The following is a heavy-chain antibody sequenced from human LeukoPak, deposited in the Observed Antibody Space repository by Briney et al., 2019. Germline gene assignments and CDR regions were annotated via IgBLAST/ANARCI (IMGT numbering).Heavy chain of an antibody. J-gene: IGHJ4*02. V-gene: IGHV3-23*01. CDR3: AKNPDSSSWYYTDY. D-gene: IGHD6-13*01. CDR2: ISGSGDNT. CDR1: GFTFSSYA. Sequence: GGSLRLSCAASGFTFSSYAMSWVRQAPGKGLEWVSGISGSGDNTYYADSEKGRFTISRDNSKNTLYVQVNSLGTEDTAAYYCAKNPDSSSWYYTDYWGQGTLVTVSS.